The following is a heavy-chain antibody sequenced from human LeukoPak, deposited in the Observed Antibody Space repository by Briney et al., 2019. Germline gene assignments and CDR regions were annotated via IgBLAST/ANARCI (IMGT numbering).Heavy chain of an antibody. Sequence: SETLSLTCTVSGGSINSYYWSWIRQPPGKGLEWIGHIYYSGTTNYNPSLKSRVTISVDTSKNQFSLNLRSVTAADTAVFYCARISYRAFDIWGQGTMVTVSS. CDR3: ARISYRAFDI. CDR1: GGSINSYY. D-gene: IGHD1-26*01. CDR2: IYYSGTT. J-gene: IGHJ3*02. V-gene: IGHV4-59*01.